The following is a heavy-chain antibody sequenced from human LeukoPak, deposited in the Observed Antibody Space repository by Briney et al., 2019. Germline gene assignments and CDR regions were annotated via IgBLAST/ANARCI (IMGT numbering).Heavy chain of an antibody. V-gene: IGHV3-7*01. D-gene: IGHD2-2*02. J-gene: IGHJ4*02. Sequence: GGSLRLSXAASGFTFSSYWMSWVRQAPGKGLEWVANIEQDGSEKYYVDSVKGRFTISRDNAKNSLYLQMNSLRAEDTAVYYCAKYCSSTSCYKSSPDWGQGTLVTVSS. CDR2: IEQDGSEK. CDR1: GFTFSSYW. CDR3: AKYCSSTSCYKSSPD.